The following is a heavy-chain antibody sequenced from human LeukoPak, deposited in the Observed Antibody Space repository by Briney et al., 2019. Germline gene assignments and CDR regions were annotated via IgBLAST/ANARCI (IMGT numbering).Heavy chain of an antibody. CDR1: GFTFGSYA. CDR2: ITDSGGDT. Sequence: GGSLRLSCAASGFTFGSYAMSWVRQAPGKGLEWVSAITDSGGDTYYADSVKGRFTISRDNSKNTLYLQMNSLRAEDTAVYYCAKGSSPSRPYYFDYWGQGTLVTVS. D-gene: IGHD1-26*01. CDR3: AKGSSPSRPYYFDY. J-gene: IGHJ4*02. V-gene: IGHV3-23*01.